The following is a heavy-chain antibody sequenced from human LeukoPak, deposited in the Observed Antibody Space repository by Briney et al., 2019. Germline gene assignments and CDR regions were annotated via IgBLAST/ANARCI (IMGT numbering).Heavy chain of an antibody. CDR1: GFTFSSYS. V-gene: IGHV3-21*01. J-gene: IGHJ4*02. CDR2: ISSSSSYI. CDR3: ARAATAMAKGFDY. D-gene: IGHD5-18*01. Sequence: GGSLRLSCAASGFTFSSYSMNWVRQAPGKGLEWVSSISSSSSYIYYADSVKGRFTISRDNAKNSLYLQMNSLRAEDTAVYYCARAATAMAKGFDYGGKGPLVTVSS.